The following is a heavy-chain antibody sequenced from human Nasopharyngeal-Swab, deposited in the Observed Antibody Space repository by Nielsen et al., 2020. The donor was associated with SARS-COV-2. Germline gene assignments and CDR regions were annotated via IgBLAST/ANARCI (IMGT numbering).Heavy chain of an antibody. J-gene: IGHJ4*02. Sequence: SETLSLTCTVSGGSISSYYWSWIRQPPGKGLEWIGYIYYSGSTNYNPSLKSRVTISVDTSKNQFSLKLSSVTAADTAVYYCARGYCSSTRCYAARHFDYWGQGTLVTVSS. CDR3: ARGYCSSTRCYAARHFDY. CDR2: IYYSGST. CDR1: GGSISSYY. D-gene: IGHD2-2*01. V-gene: IGHV4-59*01.